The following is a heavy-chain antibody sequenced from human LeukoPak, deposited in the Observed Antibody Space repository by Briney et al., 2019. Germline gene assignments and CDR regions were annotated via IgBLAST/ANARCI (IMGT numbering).Heavy chain of an antibody. CDR1: GYTFTDYY. J-gene: IGHJ5*02. Sequence: SVKVSCKASGYTFTDYYINWVRQAPGQGLEWMGGIIPIFGSANYAQNFQGRVTITADESTTTAYMELSSLRSEDTAVYYCARVGDDIVAGGSWFDPWGQGTLVTVSS. CDR2: IIPIFGSA. V-gene: IGHV1-69*13. D-gene: IGHD5-12*01. CDR3: ARVGDDIVAGGSWFDP.